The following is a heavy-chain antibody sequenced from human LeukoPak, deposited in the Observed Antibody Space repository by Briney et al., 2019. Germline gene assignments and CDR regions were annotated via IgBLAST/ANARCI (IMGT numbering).Heavy chain of an antibody. CDR2: IWFDGSTE. CDR1: GFTFSDYG. CDR3: APSGDYAFFES. V-gene: IGHV3-33*01. D-gene: IGHD4-17*01. J-gene: IGHJ4*02. Sequence: PGGSLRLSCAASGFTFSDYGMHWVRQAPGKGLEWVAVIWFDGSTEDFADSVKGRFTISRDDSKNTVYLQMNSLRTEDTAVYYCAPSGDYAFFESGGKETRVTVS.